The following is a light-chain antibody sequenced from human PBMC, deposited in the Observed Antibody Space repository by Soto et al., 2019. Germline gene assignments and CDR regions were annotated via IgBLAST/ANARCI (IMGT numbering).Light chain of an antibody. J-gene: IGKJ5*01. V-gene: IGKV1-5*03. CDR3: QQSYSSPIT. CDR1: HTISSW. CDR2: KAS. Sequence: DIQMTHSPSTLSVSLGDIVTITFRASHTISSWLAWYQQKPGKAPKLLIYKASTLKSGVPSRFSGSGSGTEFTLTISGLQPDDFATYYCQQSYSSPITFGQGTRLEIK.